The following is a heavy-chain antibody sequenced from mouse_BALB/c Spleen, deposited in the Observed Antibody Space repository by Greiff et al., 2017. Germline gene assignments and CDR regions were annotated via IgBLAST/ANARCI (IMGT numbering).Heavy chain of an antibody. CDR2: ISYDGSN. CDR1: GYSITSGYS. D-gene: IGHD1-2*01. CDR3: ARDQGVLRPY. V-gene: IGHV3-6*02. J-gene: IGHJ4*01. Sequence: ESGPGLVKPSQSLSLTCSVTGYSITSGYSWNWLRQFPGNKLEWMGYISYDGSNNYNPSLKHRISITRDTSKNQFFLKLNSVTTEDTATYYCARDQGVLRPYWGQGTSVTVSS.